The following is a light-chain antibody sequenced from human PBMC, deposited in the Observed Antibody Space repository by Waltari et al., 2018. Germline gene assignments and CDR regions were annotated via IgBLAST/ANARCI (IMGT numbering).Light chain of an antibody. V-gene: IGLV1-40*01. CDR1: GSNIGAGYD. CDR3: QSYDPSLSVV. J-gene: IGLJ2*01. CDR2: GVN. Sequence: QFVLTQPPSVSGAPGQRVSISCTGRGSNIGAGYDVHWYQQLPGKAPKLLIYGVNTRPLGVPDRFSGSLSGTSAYLAIAGLQADDEADYYCQSYDPSLSVVFGGGTRLTVL.